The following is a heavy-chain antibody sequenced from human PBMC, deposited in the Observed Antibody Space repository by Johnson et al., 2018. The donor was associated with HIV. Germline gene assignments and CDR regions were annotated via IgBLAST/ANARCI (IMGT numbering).Heavy chain of an antibody. CDR1: GFTFSDYS. J-gene: IGHJ3*02. CDR2: IRSSGSTI. Sequence: MQLVESGGGLVKPGGSLRVSCAASGFTFSDYSMSWIRQAPGKGLEWVPYIRSSGSTIYYADSVKGRFTISRDNAKNSLYLQMNSLRAEDTAVYYCARVQIISGFNWHYYESSIDAVDIWGQGTMVTVYS. CDR3: ARVQIISGFNWHYYESSIDAVDI. D-gene: IGHD3-22*01. V-gene: IGHV3-11*04.